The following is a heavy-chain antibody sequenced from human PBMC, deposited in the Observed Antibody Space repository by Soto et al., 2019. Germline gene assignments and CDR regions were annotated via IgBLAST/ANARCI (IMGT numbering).Heavy chain of an antibody. D-gene: IGHD1-1*01. J-gene: IGHJ3*02. CDR3: ARVERGTATTVVDAFDI. Sequence: QVQLQQWGAGLLKPSETLSLTCAVHGGSVSSGSYYWSWIRQPPGKGLEWIGEMSHSGGSHFNPSLKSRVTISVDTSKNQFSLKMSSVTAADTALYYCARVERGTATTVVDAFDIWGPGTMVTVSS. CDR2: MSHSGGS. CDR1: GGSVSSGSYY. V-gene: IGHV4-34*01.